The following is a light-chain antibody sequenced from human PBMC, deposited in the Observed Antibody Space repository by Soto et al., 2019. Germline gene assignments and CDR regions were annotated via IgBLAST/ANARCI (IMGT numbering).Light chain of an antibody. Sequence: QSALTQPASGSGSPGQSITISCTGTSSDVGSYNLVSWYQQHPGKAPKVMIYEVSKRPSGVPNRFSGSKSGNTASLTISGLQAEDEADYYCCSYAGSSTYVFGTGTKLTVL. CDR2: EVS. CDR1: SSDVGSYNL. J-gene: IGLJ1*01. CDR3: CSYAGSSTYV. V-gene: IGLV2-23*02.